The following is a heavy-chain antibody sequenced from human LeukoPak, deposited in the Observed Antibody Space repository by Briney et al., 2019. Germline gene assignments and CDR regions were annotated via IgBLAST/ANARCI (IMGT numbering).Heavy chain of an antibody. CDR2: INPNSGGT. D-gene: IGHD5-18*01. J-gene: IGHJ4*02. V-gene: IGHV1-2*06. Sequence: ASVKVSCMASGYTFTGYYMHWVRQAPGQGLEWMGRINPNSGGTNYAQKFQGRVTMTRDTSISTAYMELSRLRSDDTAVYYCARTKTGGYSYGKYYFDYWGQGTLVTVSS. CDR3: ARTKTGGYSYGKYYFDY. CDR1: GYTFTGYY.